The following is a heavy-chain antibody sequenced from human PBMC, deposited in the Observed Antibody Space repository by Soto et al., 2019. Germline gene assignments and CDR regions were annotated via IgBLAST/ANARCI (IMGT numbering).Heavy chain of an antibody. V-gene: IGHV4-59*01. CDR3: ARGRRSSGRHDASDI. CDR2: VSYFGTT. J-gene: IGHJ3*02. CDR1: GGPLTTYF. D-gene: IGHD1-26*01. Sequence: SETLSLTCNVSGGPLTTYFWSWIRQPPGKGLEWIGYVSYFGTTNYNPSLQSRLTISLDTSKTHFSLHLSSVTAADTAVYYCARGRRSSGRHDASDIWGQGTMVTVSS.